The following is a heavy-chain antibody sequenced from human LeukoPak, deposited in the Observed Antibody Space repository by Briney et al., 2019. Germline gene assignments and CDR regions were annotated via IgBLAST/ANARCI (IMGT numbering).Heavy chain of an antibody. CDR3: VRGAGYSYGLDY. Sequence: SETLSLTCAVYGGSFSGYYWSWIRQPPGKGLEWIGEINHSGSTNYNPSLKSRVTISVDTSKNQFSLKLSSVTAADTAVYYCVRGAGYSYGLDYWGQGTLVTVSS. CDR2: INHSGST. D-gene: IGHD5-18*01. J-gene: IGHJ4*02. V-gene: IGHV4-34*01. CDR1: GGSFSGYY.